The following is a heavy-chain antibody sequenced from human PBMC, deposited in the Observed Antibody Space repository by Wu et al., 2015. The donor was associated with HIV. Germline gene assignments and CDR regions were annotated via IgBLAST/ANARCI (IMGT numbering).Heavy chain of an antibody. CDR1: GYTFTDYY. CDR3: ARSHKWLQLRYQGNFDS. CDR2: INPKNGGT. Sequence: QVQLEQSGAEVKKPGASVKVSCKTSGYTFTDYYIHWMRQVTGQGPEWMGWINPKNGGTNYAQNFQGRLTMTRDTSISSVYMELKKLTSEDTAMYFCARSHKWLQLRYQGNFDSWGQGTLVTVSS. D-gene: IGHD6-19*01. J-gene: IGHJ4*01. V-gene: IGHV1-2*02.